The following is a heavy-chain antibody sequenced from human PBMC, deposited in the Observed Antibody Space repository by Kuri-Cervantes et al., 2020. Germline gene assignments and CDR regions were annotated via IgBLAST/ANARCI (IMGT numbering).Heavy chain of an antibody. Sequence: ETLSLTCAASGFTFDDYAMHWVRQAPGKGLEWVSGINWNGGSTGYADSVKGRFTISRDNAKNSLYLQMNSLRAEDTALYHCARVTFIPTMVRGVMKYYYGMDVWGQGTTVTVSS. CDR2: INWNGGST. V-gene: IGHV3-20*01. CDR3: ARVTFIPTMVRGVMKYYYGMDV. CDR1: GFTFDDYA. J-gene: IGHJ6*02. D-gene: IGHD3-10*01.